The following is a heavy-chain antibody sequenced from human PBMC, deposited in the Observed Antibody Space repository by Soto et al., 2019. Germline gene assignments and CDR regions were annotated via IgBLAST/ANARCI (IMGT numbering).Heavy chain of an antibody. D-gene: IGHD5-12*01. Sequence: QGQLLQSGYEVKTPGASVWVSCRASGYPLTSYGISWVRQTPGQGVEWVAWISAYNGKRDTAQKVQGRVIMTLDTPTDIVHTDLGDLTSADTAGYSFARGRRVASIHDAVEMWGQGTKVNVAS. V-gene: IGHV1-18*01. CDR1: GYPLTSYG. CDR3: ARGRRVASIHDAVEM. J-gene: IGHJ3*02. CDR2: ISAYNGKR.